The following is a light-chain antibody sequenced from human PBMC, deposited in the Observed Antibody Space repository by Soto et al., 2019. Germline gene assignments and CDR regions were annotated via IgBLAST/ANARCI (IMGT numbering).Light chain of an antibody. CDR3: QQYGDWPLT. CDR2: ATS. J-gene: IGKJ4*01. CDR1: QSVGNN. Sequence: EIVVTQSPATLSVSPGERATLSCRASQSVGNNFAWYQQKPGQAPRLLIFATSTRATGVPARFSGSGSGTDFTLTISSLQSEDFAVYYCQQYGDWPLTFGGGAKVDIE. V-gene: IGKV3-15*01.